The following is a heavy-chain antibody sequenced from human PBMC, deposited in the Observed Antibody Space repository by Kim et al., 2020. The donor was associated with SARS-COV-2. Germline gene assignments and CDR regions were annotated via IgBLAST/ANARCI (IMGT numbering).Heavy chain of an antibody. V-gene: IGHV1-3*01. Sequence: YSQKFQGRVTTTRDTSASPAYMELSSLISEDTAVYYCARAKLRYFDWLDYWGQGTLVTVSS. D-gene: IGHD3-9*01. J-gene: IGHJ4*02. CDR3: ARAKLRYFDWLDY.